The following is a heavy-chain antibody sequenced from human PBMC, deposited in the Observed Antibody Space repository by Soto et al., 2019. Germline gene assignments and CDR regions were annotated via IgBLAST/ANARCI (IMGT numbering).Heavy chain of an antibody. CDR2: ISGSSTYT. Sequence: GGSLRLSCAASGFTFSDHYMSWIRQAPGKGLEWVSYISGSSTYTNYADSVKGRFTISRDNAKNSLYLQMNSLRAEDTAVYYCARRDGYNLPFDYWGQGTLVTVSS. J-gene: IGHJ4*02. V-gene: IGHV3-11*06. CDR1: GFTFSDHY. D-gene: IGHD5-12*01. CDR3: ARRDGYNLPFDY.